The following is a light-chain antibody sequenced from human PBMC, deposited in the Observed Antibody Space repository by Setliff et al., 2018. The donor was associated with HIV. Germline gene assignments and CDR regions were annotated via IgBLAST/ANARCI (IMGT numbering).Light chain of an antibody. CDR2: EVT. J-gene: IGLJ1*01. Sequence: QSVLTQPASVSASLGQSITITCTGTNRDVGGYDRVSWYQQSPGAAPKLLIFEVTNRPSGVPDRFSGSKSGNTASLTISGLQAADEADYFCSSYVASVTSPYVFGTGTKV. CDR3: SSYVASVTSPYV. CDR1: NRDVGGYDR. V-gene: IGLV2-18*02.